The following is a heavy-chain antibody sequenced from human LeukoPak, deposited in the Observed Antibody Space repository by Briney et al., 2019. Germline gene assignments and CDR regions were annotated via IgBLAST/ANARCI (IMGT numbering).Heavy chain of an antibody. Sequence: PGGSLRLSCAVSGFSFSDYYMSWIRQPPGKGLEWVSYISGSSTKTNYADSVKGRFTISRDNAKNSLYLQMDSLRVEDTAIYYCARDAIYDSRDGRAHWGQGTLVTVSS. CDR1: GFSFSDYY. V-gene: IGHV3-11*06. J-gene: IGHJ4*02. CDR3: ARDAIYDSRDGRAH. CDR2: ISGSSTKT. D-gene: IGHD3-22*01.